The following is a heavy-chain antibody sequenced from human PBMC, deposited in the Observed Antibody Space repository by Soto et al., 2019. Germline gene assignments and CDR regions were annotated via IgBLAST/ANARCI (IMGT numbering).Heavy chain of an antibody. CDR2: IYSGGST. CDR1: GFTVSSNY. V-gene: IGHV3-66*01. J-gene: IGHJ4*02. Sequence: GGSLRLSCAASGFTVSSNYMSWVRQAPGKGLEWVSVIYSGGSTSYADSVKGRFTIPRDNSKNTLYLQLNSLRAEDTAMHYCASSPAILTGYYGYDYWGQGTLVTVSS. CDR3: ASSPAILTGYYGYDY. D-gene: IGHD3-9*01.